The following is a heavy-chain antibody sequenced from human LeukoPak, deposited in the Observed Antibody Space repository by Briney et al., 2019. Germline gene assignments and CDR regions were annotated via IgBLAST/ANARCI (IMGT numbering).Heavy chain of an antibody. CDR3: ARRVSSWHFFDY. CDR2: IYYSWST. CDR1: GYSISSGYY. Sequence: SETLSLTCAVSGYSISSGYYWGWIRQPPGKGVEWIGSIYYSWSTYDNPSLKSRVTISVDTSKNQFSLRLSSVTAADTAVYYCARRVSSWHFFDYWGQGTLVTVSS. J-gene: IGHJ4*02. D-gene: IGHD6-13*01. V-gene: IGHV4-38-2*01.